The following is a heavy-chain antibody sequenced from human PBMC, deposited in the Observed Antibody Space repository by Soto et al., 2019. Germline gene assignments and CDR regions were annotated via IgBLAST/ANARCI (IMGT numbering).Heavy chain of an antibody. CDR3: ARDWGDYYYGMDV. D-gene: IGHD3-16*01. V-gene: IGHV3-11*06. Sequence: SGGSLRLSXAASGFTFSDYYMSWIRQAPGKGLEWVSYISSSSSYTNYADSVKGRFTISRDNAKNSLYLQMNSLRAEDTAVYYCARDWGDYYYGMDVWGQGTTVTVS. CDR2: ISSSSSYT. J-gene: IGHJ6*02. CDR1: GFTFSDYY.